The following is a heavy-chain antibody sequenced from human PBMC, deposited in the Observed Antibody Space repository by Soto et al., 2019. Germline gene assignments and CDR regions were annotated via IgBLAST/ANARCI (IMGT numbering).Heavy chain of an antibody. CDR2: IYPGDSDT. D-gene: IGHD2-15*01. Sequence: PGESLKISCKGSGYSFTSYWIGWVRQMPGKGLEWMGIIYPGDSDTRYSPSFQGQVTISADKSISTAYLQWSSLKASDTAMYYCAILQEGRYCSGGSCYPHYYFDYWGQGTLVTVSS. CDR1: GYSFTSYW. J-gene: IGHJ4*02. V-gene: IGHV5-51*01. CDR3: AILQEGRYCSGGSCYPHYYFDY.